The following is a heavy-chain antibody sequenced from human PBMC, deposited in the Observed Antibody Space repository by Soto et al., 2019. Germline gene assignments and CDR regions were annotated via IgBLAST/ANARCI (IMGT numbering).Heavy chain of an antibody. Sequence: XSVKVSYKASAYKFTTYFIHWVRQAPGQGLEWMGMIHPSGDTGYAQKFRGRVTMTIDTSTTTAYMELRNLTSEDTAVYFSVRGYCKTSPCSGDFQFWGQGTLVTVSS. CDR2: IHPSGDT. D-gene: IGHD2-15*01. J-gene: IGHJ1*01. V-gene: IGHV1-46*01. CDR1: AYKFTTYF. CDR3: VRGYCKTSPCSGDFQF.